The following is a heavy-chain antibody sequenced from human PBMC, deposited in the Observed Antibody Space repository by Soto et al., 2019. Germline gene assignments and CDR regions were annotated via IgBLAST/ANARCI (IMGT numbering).Heavy chain of an antibody. D-gene: IGHD2-2*01. CDR3: PRGRSIVVVPAAMNYYYYGMDV. J-gene: IGHJ6*02. CDR1: GGSISSGDYY. V-gene: IGHV4-30-4*01. CDR2: IYYSGST. Sequence: QVQLQESGPGLVKPSQTLSLTCTVSGGSISSGDYYWSWIRQPPGKGLEWIGYIYYSGSTYYNPSLKSRVNISIVTSKSQFSLKLSSVTAADTAVYYCPRGRSIVVVPAAMNYYYYGMDVWGQGTKVTVSS.